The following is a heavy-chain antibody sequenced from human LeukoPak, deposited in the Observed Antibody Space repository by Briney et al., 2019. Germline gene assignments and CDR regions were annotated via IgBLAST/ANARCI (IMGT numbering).Heavy chain of an antibody. Sequence: SVKVSCKASGGTFSSYAISWMRQAPGQGLEWMRGIIPIFGTANYAQKFQGRVTITADESTSTAYMELSSLRSEDTAVYYCARKPTRLYYFDYWGQGTLVTVSS. CDR1: GGTFSSYA. V-gene: IGHV1-69*13. J-gene: IGHJ4*02. D-gene: IGHD2-21*02. CDR3: ARKPTRLYYFDY. CDR2: IIPIFGTA.